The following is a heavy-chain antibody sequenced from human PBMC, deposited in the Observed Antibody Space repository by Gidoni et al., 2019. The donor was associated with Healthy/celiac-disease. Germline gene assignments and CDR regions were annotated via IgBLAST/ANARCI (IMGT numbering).Heavy chain of an antibody. CDR3: ARARSSSWYHSGWFDP. CDR1: GGSFSGYY. Sequence: QVQLQQWGAGLLKPSETLSLTCAVYGGSFSGYYWSWIRQPPGKGLEWIGEINHSGSTNYNPSLKSRVTISVDTSKNQFSLKLSSVTAADTAVYYCARARSSSWYHSGWFDPWGQGTLVTVSS. CDR2: INHSGST. J-gene: IGHJ5*02. V-gene: IGHV4-34*01. D-gene: IGHD6-13*01.